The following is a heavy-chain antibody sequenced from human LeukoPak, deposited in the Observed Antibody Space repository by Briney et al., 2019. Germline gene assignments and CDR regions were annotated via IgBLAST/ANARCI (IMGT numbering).Heavy chain of an antibody. V-gene: IGHV4-59*01. D-gene: IGHD6-13*01. J-gene: IGHJ4*02. CDR1: GGSISSYY. Sequence: PSETLSLTCTVSGGSISSYYWSWIRQPPGKGLEWIGYIYYSGSTNYNPSLKSRVTISADTSKNQFSLKLSSVTAADTAVYYCARALGQQLADYWGQGTLVTVSS. CDR2: IYYSGST. CDR3: ARALGQQLADY.